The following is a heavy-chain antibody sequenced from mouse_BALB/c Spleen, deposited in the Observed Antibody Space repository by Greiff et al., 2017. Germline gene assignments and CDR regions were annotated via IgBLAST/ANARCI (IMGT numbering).Heavy chain of an antibody. J-gene: IGHJ4*01. CDR1: GFNIKDTY. Sequence: EVKLVESGAELVKPGASVKLSCTASGFNIKDTYMHWVKQRPEQGLEWIGRIDPANGNTKYDPKFQGKATITADTSSNTAYLQLSSLTSEDTAVYYCANAPALYAMDYWGQGTSVTVSS. V-gene: IGHV14-3*02. CDR3: ANAPALYAMDY. CDR2: IDPANGNT.